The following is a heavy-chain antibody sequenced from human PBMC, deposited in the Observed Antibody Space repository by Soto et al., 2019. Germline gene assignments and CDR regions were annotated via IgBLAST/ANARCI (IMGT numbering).Heavy chain of an antibody. CDR1: GFTFSRYN. CDR2: ISTRSTTI. V-gene: IGHV3-48*02. J-gene: IGHJ5*02. Sequence: EVQLVESGGALVQPGGSLRLSCAASGFTFSRYNMNWVRQAPGKGLEWISYISTRSTTIYYADSVRGRFTISRDNAENSLFLQMDSLRDEDTAIYYCARESDYYDTFDPLGQGTLVTVSS. D-gene: IGHD3-22*01. CDR3: ARESDYYDTFDP.